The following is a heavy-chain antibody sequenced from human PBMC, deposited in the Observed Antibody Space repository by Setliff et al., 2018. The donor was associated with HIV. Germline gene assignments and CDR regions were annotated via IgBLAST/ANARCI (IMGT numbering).Heavy chain of an antibody. CDR3: ARDARWLQFPYFDY. Sequence: PGGSLRLSCGASGFTFRTYWMHWVRQVPGKGLVWVSHITGDGSGTSYADSVKGRFTISRDDAKNSLYLQMSSLRAEDTAVYYCARDARWLQFPYFDYWGQGTLVTVSS. J-gene: IGHJ4*01. V-gene: IGHV3-74*01. CDR1: GFTFRTYW. D-gene: IGHD5-12*01. CDR2: ITGDGSGT.